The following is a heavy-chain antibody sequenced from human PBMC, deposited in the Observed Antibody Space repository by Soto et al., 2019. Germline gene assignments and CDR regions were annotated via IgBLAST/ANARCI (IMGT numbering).Heavy chain of an antibody. J-gene: IGHJ4*02. Sequence: QVVVVESGGGVVQPWRSLTLSCAASGFMFETFYMHWVRQAPGKGLQWVAVISSDGRNKYYAESVKGRFSISRDNSKNTLYLQLNSLIPQDTAVYYCARVFDGYYFDYWGQGALVTVSS. CDR2: ISSDGRNK. D-gene: IGHD6-13*01. CDR1: GFMFETFY. V-gene: IGHV3-30*04. CDR3: ARVFDGYYFDY.